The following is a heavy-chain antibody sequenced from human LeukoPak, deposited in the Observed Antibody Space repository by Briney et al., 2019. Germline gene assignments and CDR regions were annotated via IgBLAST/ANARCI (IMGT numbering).Heavy chain of an antibody. CDR1: GGSISSSSYY. D-gene: IGHD3-10*01. V-gene: IGHV4-39*07. J-gene: IGHJ6*03. CDR2: IYYSGST. Sequence: SETLSLTCTVSGGSISSSSYYWGWIRQPPGKVLEWIGSIYYSGSTYYNPSLKSRVTISVDTSKNQFSLKLSSVTAADTAVYYCARVITMVRGAGYMDVWGKGTTVTVSS. CDR3: ARVITMVRGAGYMDV.